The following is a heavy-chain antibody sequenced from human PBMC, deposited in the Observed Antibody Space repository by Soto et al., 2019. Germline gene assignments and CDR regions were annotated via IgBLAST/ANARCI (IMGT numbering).Heavy chain of an antibody. J-gene: IGHJ6*03. CDR2: IYYSGST. Sequence: PSETLSLTCTVSGGSISSYYWSWIRQPPGKGLEWIGYIYYSGSTNYNPSLKSRVTISVDTSKNQFSLKLSSVTAADTAVYYCARTPPYIKGVYVPDYYYYYYMDVWGKGTTVTVSS. CDR3: ARTPPYIKGVYVPDYYYYYYMDV. D-gene: IGHD5-12*01. CDR1: GGSISSYY. V-gene: IGHV4-59*01.